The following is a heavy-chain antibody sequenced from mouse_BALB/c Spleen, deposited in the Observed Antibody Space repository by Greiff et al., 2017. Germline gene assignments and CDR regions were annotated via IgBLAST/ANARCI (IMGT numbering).Heavy chain of an antibody. CDR1: GYTFTSYW. V-gene: IGHV1-87*01. CDR3: ARSPSYY. CDR2: IYPGDGDT. J-gene: IGHJ2*01. Sequence: VQGVESGAELARPGASVKLSCKASGYTFTSYWMQWVKQRPGQGLEWIGAIYPGDGDTRYTQKFKGKATLTADKSSSTAYMQLSSLASEDSAVYYCARSPSYYWGQGTTLTVSS.